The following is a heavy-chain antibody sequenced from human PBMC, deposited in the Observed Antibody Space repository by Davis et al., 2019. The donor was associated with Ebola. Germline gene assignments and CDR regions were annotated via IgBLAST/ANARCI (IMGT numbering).Heavy chain of an antibody. Sequence: PGGSLRLSCAASGFTFRSYAMSWVRQAPGKGLEWVSAISGSGGSTYYADSVKGRFTISRDNSKNTLYLQMNSLRAEDTAVYYCAKNDCSGGSCYLVDYWGQGTLVTVSS. V-gene: IGHV3-23*01. CDR3: AKNDCSGGSCYLVDY. CDR1: GFTFRSYA. J-gene: IGHJ4*02. D-gene: IGHD2-15*01. CDR2: ISGSGGST.